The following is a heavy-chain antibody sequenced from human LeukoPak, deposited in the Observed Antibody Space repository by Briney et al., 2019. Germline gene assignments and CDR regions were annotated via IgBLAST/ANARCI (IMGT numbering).Heavy chain of an antibody. CDR2: ISRGRPTI. V-gene: IGHV3-48*02. Sequence: PGGSLRLSCVASGFTFSSYSMNWVRQAPGKGLEWGSYISRGRPTIHYADSVKGRFTISRDNAKNSLYLQMNSLRDEDTAVYYCVRDPEALDYWGQGTLVTVSS. J-gene: IGHJ4*02. CDR1: GFTFSSYS. CDR3: VRDPEALDY.